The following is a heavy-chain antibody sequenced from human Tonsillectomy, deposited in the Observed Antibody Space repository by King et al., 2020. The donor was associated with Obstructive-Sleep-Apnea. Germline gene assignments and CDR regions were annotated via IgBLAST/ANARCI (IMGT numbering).Heavy chain of an antibody. D-gene: IGHD1-26*01. CDR3: ARENVSKWELPPYYYYYGMDV. CDR2: ISYDGSNK. Sequence: QLVQSGGGVVQPGRSLRLSCAASGFTFSSYAMHWVRQAPGKGLEWVAVISYDGSNKYYTDSVKGRFTISRDNSKNTLYLQMNSLRAEDTAVYYCARENVSKWELPPYYYYYGMDVWGQGTTVTVSS. V-gene: IGHV3-30*04. CDR1: GFTFSSYA. J-gene: IGHJ6*02.